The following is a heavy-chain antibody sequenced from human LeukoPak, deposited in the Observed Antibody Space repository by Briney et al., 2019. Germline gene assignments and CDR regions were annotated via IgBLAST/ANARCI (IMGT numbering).Heavy chain of an antibody. CDR1: GFTVSSNY. D-gene: IGHD3-10*01. CDR2: IYSDGRT. CDR3: AKVAWFGQHEDDY. Sequence: GGSLRLSCAASGFTVSSNYMSWVRQAPGKGLEWVSVIYSDGRTYYADSVKGRFTISRDNSKNTLYLETNSLRAEDTAVYYCAKVAWFGQHEDDYWGQGTLVTVSS. J-gene: IGHJ4*02. V-gene: IGHV3-53*01.